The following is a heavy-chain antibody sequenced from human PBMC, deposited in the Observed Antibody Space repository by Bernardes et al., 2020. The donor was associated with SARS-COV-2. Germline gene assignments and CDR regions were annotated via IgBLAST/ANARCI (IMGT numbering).Heavy chain of an antibody. D-gene: IGHD2-15*01. Sequence: ASVKVSCKASGYAFTNYDLNWVRQASGQGLEWMGWMNPKSGNTGYAQQFQGRVTMTRNTSISTAYMELISLTSDDTAVYYCARGLWTKVVAPAYWGQGTLVTVSS. J-gene: IGHJ4*02. V-gene: IGHV1-8*01. CDR1: GYAFTNYD. CDR3: ARGLWTKVVAPAY. CDR2: MNPKSGNT.